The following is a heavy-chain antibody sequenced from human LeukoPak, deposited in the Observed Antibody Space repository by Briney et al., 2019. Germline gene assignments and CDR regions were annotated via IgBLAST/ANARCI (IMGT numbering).Heavy chain of an antibody. CDR2: ISSSSSTI. CDR1: GFTFSSYA. Sequence: GGSLRLSCAASGFTFSSYAMHWVRQAPGKGPEWVSYISSSSSTIYYADSVKGRFTISRDNAKNSLYLQMNSLRAEDTAVYYCARGRSSHGISWGQGTLVTVSS. CDR3: ARGRSSHGIS. D-gene: IGHD6-6*01. V-gene: IGHV3-48*01. J-gene: IGHJ5*02.